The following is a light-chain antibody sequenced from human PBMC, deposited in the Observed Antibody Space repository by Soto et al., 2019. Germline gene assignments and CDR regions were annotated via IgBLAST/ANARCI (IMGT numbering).Light chain of an antibody. Sequence: EIVLTQSPATLSLSPGETATPSSRASQSVSSYLAWYQQKPGQAPRLLIYDASNSATGIPARFSGSGSGTDFTLTISSLEPEDFAVYYCQQCNNWPPEITFGQGTRLEI. V-gene: IGKV3-11*01. CDR1: QSVSSY. J-gene: IGKJ5*01. CDR3: QQCNNWPPEIT. CDR2: DAS.